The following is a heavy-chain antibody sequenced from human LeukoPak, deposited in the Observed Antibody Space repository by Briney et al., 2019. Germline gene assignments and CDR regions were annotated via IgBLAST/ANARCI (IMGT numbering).Heavy chain of an antibody. CDR3: ARVPVRWSRLGAFDI. CDR2: FNAGNGNT. D-gene: IGHD4-23*01. V-gene: IGHV1-3*01. CDR1: GNTLTELS. Sequence: ASVKVSGKFSGNTLTELSRHWLRQAPEKRLGWWGWFNAGNGNTKYSQKFQGRVTITRDTSASTAYMELSSLRSEDTAVYYCARVPVRWSRLGAFDIWGQGTMVTVSS. J-gene: IGHJ3*02.